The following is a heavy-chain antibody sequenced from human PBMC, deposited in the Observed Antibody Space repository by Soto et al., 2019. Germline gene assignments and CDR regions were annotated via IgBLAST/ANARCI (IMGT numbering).Heavy chain of an antibody. CDR2: ISWNSGSI. CDR3: AKDMFRYGDSHFXY. V-gene: IGHV3-9*01. Sequence: PGGSLRLSCAASGFTFDDYAMHWVRQAPGKGLEWVSGISWNSGSIGYADSVKGRFTISRDNAKNSLYLQMNSLRAEDTALYYCAKDMFRYGDSHFXYWGQGTLVTVSS. J-gene: IGHJ4*02. D-gene: IGHD4-17*01. CDR1: GFTFDDYA.